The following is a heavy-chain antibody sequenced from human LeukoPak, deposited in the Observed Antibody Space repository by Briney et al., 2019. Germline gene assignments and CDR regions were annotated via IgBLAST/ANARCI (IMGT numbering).Heavy chain of an antibody. CDR2: ISVYNGNT. CDR1: GYTFTSYG. V-gene: IGHV1-18*01. Sequence: ASVKVSCKASGYTFTSYGISWVRQAPGQGLEWMGWISVYNGNTNYAQKLQGRVTMTTDTSTSTAYMELRSLRSDDTAVYYCARDREWELPYYFDYWGQGTLVTVSS. J-gene: IGHJ4*02. CDR3: ARDREWELPYYFDY. D-gene: IGHD1-26*01.